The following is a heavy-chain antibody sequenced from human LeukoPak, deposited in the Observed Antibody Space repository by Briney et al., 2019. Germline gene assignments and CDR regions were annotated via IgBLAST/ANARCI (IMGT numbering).Heavy chain of an antibody. V-gene: IGHV3-21*01. CDR2: ISSSSTYK. D-gene: IGHD1-26*01. Sequence: GGSLRLSCAASGFTFSSYSMSWVRQGPGKGLEWVSSISSSSTYKYYAGSVKGRFTISRDNAKNSLYLQMNSLRAEDTALYYCARGRYSGSYLLDYWGQGTLVTVSS. CDR1: GFTFSSYS. CDR3: ARGRYSGSYLLDY. J-gene: IGHJ4*02.